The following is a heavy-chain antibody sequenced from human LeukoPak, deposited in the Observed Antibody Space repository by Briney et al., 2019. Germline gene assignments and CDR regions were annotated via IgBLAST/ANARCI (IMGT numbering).Heavy chain of an antibody. V-gene: IGHV4-59*01. Sequence: SETLSLTCTVSGGSISSYYWSWIRQPPGKGLEWIGYIYYSGSTNYNPSLKSRVTISVDTSKNQFSLKLSSVTAADTAVYCCARESGYYYRYFDYWGQGTLVTVSS. CDR3: ARESGYYYRYFDY. CDR2: IYYSGST. J-gene: IGHJ4*02. CDR1: GGSISSYY. D-gene: IGHD3-22*01.